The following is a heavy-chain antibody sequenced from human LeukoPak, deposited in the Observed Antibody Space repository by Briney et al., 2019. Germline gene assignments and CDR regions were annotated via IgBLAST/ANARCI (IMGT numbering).Heavy chain of an antibody. V-gene: IGHV1-2*02. CDR2: INPNSGGT. CDR3: ARELTVVPAAPFDY. J-gene: IGHJ4*02. D-gene: IGHD2-2*01. CDR1: GYTFTGYY. Sequence: ASMTVSCKASGYTFTGYYMHWVRQAPGQGLEWMGWINPNSGGTNYAQKFQGRVTMTRDTSISTAYMELSRLRSDDTAVYYCARELTVVPAAPFDYWGQGTLVTVSS.